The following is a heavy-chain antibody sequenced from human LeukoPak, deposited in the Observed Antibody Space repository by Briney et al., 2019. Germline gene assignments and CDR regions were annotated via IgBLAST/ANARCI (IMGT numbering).Heavy chain of an antibody. V-gene: IGHV3-23*01. CDR2: FGSSGDST. CDR1: GFSVGSNA. D-gene: IGHD7-27*01. J-gene: IGHJ4*02. Sequence: GGSLRLSCAASGFSVGSNAMFWVRQTPGKGLEWVSHFGSSGDSTYYADSVKGRFTISRDSSTNTLYLRMNSLRAEDTAVYYCAKARRGLGYYFVDWGQGTLVTVFS. CDR3: AKARRGLGYYFVD.